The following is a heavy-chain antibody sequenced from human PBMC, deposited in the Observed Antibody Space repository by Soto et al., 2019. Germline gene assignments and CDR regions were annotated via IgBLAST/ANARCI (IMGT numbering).Heavy chain of an antibody. V-gene: IGHV3-23*01. J-gene: IGHJ6*02. CDR3: AKEKLERRYYYYYGMDV. Sequence: GGSLRLSCAASGFTFSSYAMSWVRQAPGKGLEWVSAITGSGGSTYYADSVKGRLTISRDNSKNTMYLQMNSLRAEDTAVYYCAKEKLERRYYYYYGMDVWGQGTTVRVS. D-gene: IGHD1-1*01. CDR2: ITGSGGST. CDR1: GFTFSSYA.